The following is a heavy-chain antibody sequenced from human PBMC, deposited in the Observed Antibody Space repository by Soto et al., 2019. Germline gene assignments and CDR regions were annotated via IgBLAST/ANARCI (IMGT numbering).Heavy chain of an antibody. CDR1: GGTFNSYA. Sequence: ASVKVSCKASGGTFNSYAISWVRQAPGQGLEWMGGIIPIFGTANYAQKFQGRVTITADKSTSTAYMELSSLRSEDTAVYYCARDRGSINYYGMEVWGQGTTVTVSS. CDR3: ARDRGSINYYGMEV. D-gene: IGHD3-10*01. CDR2: IIPIFGTA. J-gene: IGHJ6*02. V-gene: IGHV1-69*06.